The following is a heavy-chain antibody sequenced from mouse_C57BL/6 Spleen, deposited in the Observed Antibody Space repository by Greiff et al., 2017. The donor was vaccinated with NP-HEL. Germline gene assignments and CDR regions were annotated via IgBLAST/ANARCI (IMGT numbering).Heavy chain of an antibody. CDR2: IRLKSDNYAT. CDR3: TVLPRDY. J-gene: IGHJ2*01. Sequence: EVKLMESGGGLVQPGGSLKLSCVASGFTFSNYWMNWVRQSPEKGLEWVAQIRLKSDNYATHYAESVKGRFTISRDDSKSSVYLQMNNLRAEDTGIYYCTVLPRDYWGQGTTLTVSS. D-gene: IGHD5-5*01. CDR1: GFTFSNYW. V-gene: IGHV6-3*01.